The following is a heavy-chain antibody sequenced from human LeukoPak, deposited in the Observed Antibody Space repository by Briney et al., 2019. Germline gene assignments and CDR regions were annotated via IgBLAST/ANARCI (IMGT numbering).Heavy chain of an antibody. CDR2: ISAYNGNT. CDR1: GYTFTSYG. CDR3: ARVGTIFGVAFFGDAFDI. Sequence: ASVKVSCKASGYTFTSYGISWVRQAPGQGLEWMGWISAYNGNTNYAQKLQGRVTMTTDTSTSTAYMELRSLRSDDTAVYYCARVGTIFGVAFFGDAFDIWGLGTMVTVSS. J-gene: IGHJ3*02. D-gene: IGHD3-3*01. V-gene: IGHV1-18*01.